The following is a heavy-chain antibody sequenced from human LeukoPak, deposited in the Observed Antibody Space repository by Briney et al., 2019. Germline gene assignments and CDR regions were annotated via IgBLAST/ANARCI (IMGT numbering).Heavy chain of an antibody. V-gene: IGHV3-73*01. D-gene: IGHD6-6*01. CDR3: TSRAKYSSSSEGVIYYYYYMDV. CDR2: IRSKANSYAT. CDR1: GFTFSGSA. Sequence: GGSLRLSCAASGFTFSGSAMHWVRQASGKGLEWVGRIRSKANSYATAYAASVKGRFTISRDDSKNTAYLQMNSLKTEDTAVYYCTSRAKYSSSSEGVIYYYYYMDVWGKGTTVTVSS. J-gene: IGHJ6*03.